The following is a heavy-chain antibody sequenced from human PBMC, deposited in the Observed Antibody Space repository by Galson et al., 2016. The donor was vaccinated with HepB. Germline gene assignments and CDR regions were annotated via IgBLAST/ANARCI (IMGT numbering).Heavy chain of an antibody. Sequence: SETLSLTCSVSGASINNYFWAWIRQPPGKGLAWIGYVYFSGSTNYNPSVTGRITVSSDASRNQFSLKLRSVTAADTAIYYCARIPSGYEGEWFDHWGQGILVTVSS. J-gene: IGHJ5*02. CDR2: VYFSGST. CDR3: ARIPSGYEGEWFDH. V-gene: IGHV4-59*01. CDR1: GASINNYF. D-gene: IGHD5-12*01.